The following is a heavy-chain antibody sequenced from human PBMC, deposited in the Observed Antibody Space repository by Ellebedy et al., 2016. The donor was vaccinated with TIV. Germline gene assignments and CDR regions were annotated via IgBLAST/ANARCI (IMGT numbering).Heavy chain of an antibody. CDR1: GYTFTGYY. J-gene: IGHJ6*02. CDR2: INPNSGGT. V-gene: IGHV1-2*02. CDR3: ATAVYSSGWYDGMDV. Sequence: ASVKVSCXASGYTFTGYYMHWVRQAPGQGLEWMGWINPNSGGTNYAQKFQGRVTITADKSTSTAYMELSSLRSEDTAVYYCATAVYSSGWYDGMDVWGQGTTVTVSS. D-gene: IGHD6-19*01.